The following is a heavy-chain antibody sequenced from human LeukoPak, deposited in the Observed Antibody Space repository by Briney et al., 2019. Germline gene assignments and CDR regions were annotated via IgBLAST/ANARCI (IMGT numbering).Heavy chain of an antibody. CDR2: MSPNSGNT. Sequence: ASVKVSCKASGYTFTSYGINWVRQATGQGLEWMGWMSPNSGNTGYAQKFQGRVTMTRNISITTAYMELSSLRSEDTAVYYCARDDVDTAMASAGWGQGTLVTVSS. CDR3: ARDDVDTAMASAG. J-gene: IGHJ4*02. CDR1: GYTFTSYG. D-gene: IGHD5-18*01. V-gene: IGHV1-8*02.